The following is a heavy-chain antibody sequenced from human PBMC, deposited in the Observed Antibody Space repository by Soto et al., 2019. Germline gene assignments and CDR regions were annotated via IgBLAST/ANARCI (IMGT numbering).Heavy chain of an antibody. D-gene: IGHD3-22*01. CDR1: GFTFSNAW. J-gene: IGHJ4*02. Sequence: GGSLRLSCAASGFTFSNAWMNWVRQAPGKGLEWVGRIKSKTDGGTTDYAAPVKGRFTISRDDSKNTLYLQMNSLKTEDTAVYYCTTDRLYSSGYYCFDYWGQGTLVTVSS. CDR3: TTDRLYSSGYYCFDY. V-gene: IGHV3-15*07. CDR2: IKSKTDGGTT.